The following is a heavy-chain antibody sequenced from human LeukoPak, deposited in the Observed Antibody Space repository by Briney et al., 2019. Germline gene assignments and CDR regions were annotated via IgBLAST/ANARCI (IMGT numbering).Heavy chain of an antibody. V-gene: IGHV1-8*03. CDR2: INPNSGNT. CDR3: ASAPIPPRLSPVSWPDSRPYYYYYYYMDV. CDR1: GYTFTSYD. D-gene: IGHD2-15*01. J-gene: IGHJ6*03. Sequence: ASVKVSCKASGYTFTSYDINCVRQATGHGLEWMGWINPNSGNTGYAQTFQGRVTITRDESTSTAYMALSSLRSEDTAVYYCASAPIPPRLSPVSWPDSRPYYYYYYYMDVWGKGTTVTVSS.